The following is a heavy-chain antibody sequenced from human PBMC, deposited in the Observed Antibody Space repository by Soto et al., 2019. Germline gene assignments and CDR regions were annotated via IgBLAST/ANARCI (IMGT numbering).Heavy chain of an antibody. Sequence: QVQLQESGPGLVKPSQTLSLTCTVSGGSISSGGYYWGWIRQPPGKGLEWIGSINYSGSTYYNPSVNRRVTLSVDKSKNQFSLELSAVNAADTAVYYCARGVLHWGQGTLVTVSS. D-gene: IGHD3-16*01. CDR1: GGSISSGGYY. J-gene: IGHJ4*02. CDR3: ARGVLH. V-gene: IGHV4-31*03. CDR2: INYSGST.